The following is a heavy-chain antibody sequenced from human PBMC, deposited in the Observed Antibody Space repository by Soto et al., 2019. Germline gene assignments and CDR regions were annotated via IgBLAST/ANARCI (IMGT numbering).Heavy chain of an antibody. Sequence: QVQLVQSGAEVKKPGSSVKVSCKASGGTFSSYAISWVRQAPGQGLEWMGGIIPIFGTANYAQKFQGRVTITADESTSTAYMELSSLRSEDTAVYYCARVGTYYYDSRLSYFDYWGQGTLVTVSS. V-gene: IGHV1-69*01. CDR2: IIPIFGTA. CDR1: GGTFSSYA. J-gene: IGHJ4*02. D-gene: IGHD3-22*01. CDR3: ARVGTYYYDSRLSYFDY.